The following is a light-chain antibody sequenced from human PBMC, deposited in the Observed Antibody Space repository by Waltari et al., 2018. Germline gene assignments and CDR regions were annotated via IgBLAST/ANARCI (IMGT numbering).Light chain of an antibody. CDR3: CSYAGSSTYVV. V-gene: IGLV2-23*02. CDR1: SSDVGSYNL. J-gene: IGLJ2*01. Sequence: QSALTQPASVSGSPGQSITISCTGTSSDVGSYNLVSWYQQHPGKAPKSMIYEVSKRRSGVSNLFSGSKSGYTASLTISGLQAEDEADYYCCSYAGSSTYVVFGGGTKLTVL. CDR2: EVS.